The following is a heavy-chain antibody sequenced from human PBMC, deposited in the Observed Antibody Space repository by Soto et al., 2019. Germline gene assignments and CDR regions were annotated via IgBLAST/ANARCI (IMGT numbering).Heavy chain of an antibody. CDR2: IRSKANDYAT. Sequence: EVQLVQSGGVLVQPGGSLKLSCAASGFTFSGSTVHWVRQASVEGLQWVGRIRSKANDYATTYIASVKCRFTISRDDSSNTAYLQMREQKTEDTAVYYWTGGNCNGGTCYYGYFQNCGQGALVTLFS. CDR3: TGGNCNGGTCYYGYFQN. D-gene: IGHD2-15*01. J-gene: IGHJ1*01. CDR1: GFTFSGST. V-gene: IGHV3-73*02.